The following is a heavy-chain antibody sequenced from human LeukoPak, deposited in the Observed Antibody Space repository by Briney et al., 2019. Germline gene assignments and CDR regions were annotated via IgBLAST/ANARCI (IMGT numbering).Heavy chain of an antibody. V-gene: IGHV4-31*03. CDR1: GGSISSGGYY. CDR3: ARTSTPGGWFDP. Sequence: TLSLTCTVSGGSISSGGYYWSWIRQHPGKGLEWIGYIYYSGSTYYNPSLKSRVTISVDTSKNQFSLKLSSVTAADTAVYYCARTSTPGGWFDPWGQGTLVTVSS. D-gene: IGHD2-2*01. CDR2: IYYSGST. J-gene: IGHJ5*02.